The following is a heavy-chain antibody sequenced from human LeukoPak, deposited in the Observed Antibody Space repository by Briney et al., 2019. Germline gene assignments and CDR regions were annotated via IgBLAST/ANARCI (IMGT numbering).Heavy chain of an antibody. V-gene: IGHV4-59*01. D-gene: IGHD3-16*02. CDR1: GGSISSYY. CDR2: IYYSGST. Sequence: SETLSLTCTVSGGSISSYYWSWIRQPAGKGLEWIGYIYYSGSTNYNPSLKSRVTISVDTSKNQFSLKLSSVTAADTAVYYCARERYYDYVWGSYRYFDYWGQGTLVTVSS. CDR3: ARERYYDYVWGSYRYFDY. J-gene: IGHJ4*02.